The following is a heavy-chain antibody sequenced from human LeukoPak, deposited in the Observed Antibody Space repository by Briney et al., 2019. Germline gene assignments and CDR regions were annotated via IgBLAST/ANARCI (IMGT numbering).Heavy chain of an antibody. CDR1: GYTFTTHD. Sequence: ASVRVSCRASGYTFTTHDINWVRQATGQGLEWMGWMSPNSGDTGYAQKFQGRVTMTSDSSISTAFMELSSLRSEDTAIYYCVRTPPNWGFDYWGQGTLVTVSS. CDR3: VRTPPNWGFDY. V-gene: IGHV1-8*01. CDR2: MSPNSGDT. D-gene: IGHD7-27*01. J-gene: IGHJ4*02.